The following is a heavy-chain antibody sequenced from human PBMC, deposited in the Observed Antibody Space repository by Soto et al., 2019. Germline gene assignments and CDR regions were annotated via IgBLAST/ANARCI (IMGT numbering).Heavy chain of an antibody. D-gene: IGHD6-19*01. V-gene: IGHV3-7*01. CDR3: ARVAYGNGWIFDY. J-gene: IGHJ4*01. Sequence: GGSLRLSCAASGFTFSNYWMSWVRQAPGKGLEWVANIKQDGSERYYVDSVKGRFTLSRDNAKNSLQLQMSSLRDEDTAIYFCARVAYGNGWIFDYWGQGTLVTVSS. CDR1: GFTFSNYW. CDR2: IKQDGSER.